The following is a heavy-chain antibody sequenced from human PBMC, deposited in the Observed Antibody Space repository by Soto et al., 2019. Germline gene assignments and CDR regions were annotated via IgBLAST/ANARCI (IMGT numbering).Heavy chain of an antibody. Sequence: GASVKVSCKASGYTFTSYGISWVRQAPGQGLEWMGWISAYNGNTNYAQKLQGRVAMTRNTSTSTAYMELSSLRSEDTAVYYCARGMREWGPYYYYYMDVWGKGTTVTVSS. CDR1: GYTFTSYG. CDR3: ARGMREWGPYYYYYMDV. J-gene: IGHJ6*03. D-gene: IGHD3-3*01. V-gene: IGHV1-18*01. CDR2: ISAYNGNT.